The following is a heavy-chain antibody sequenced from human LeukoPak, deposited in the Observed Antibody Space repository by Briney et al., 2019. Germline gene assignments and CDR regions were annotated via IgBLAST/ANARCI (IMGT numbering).Heavy chain of an antibody. Sequence: GGTLRLSCAASGFTFSSYAMSWVRQAPGKGLEWVSAISGSGGSTYYADSVKGRFTISRDNSKNTLYLQMNSLRAEDTAVYYCANNRVGYCSSTSCYRSGNQFDYWGQGTLVTVSS. CDR1: GFTFSSYA. V-gene: IGHV3-23*01. D-gene: IGHD2-2*02. CDR2: ISGSGGST. CDR3: ANNRVGYCSSTSCYRSGNQFDY. J-gene: IGHJ4*02.